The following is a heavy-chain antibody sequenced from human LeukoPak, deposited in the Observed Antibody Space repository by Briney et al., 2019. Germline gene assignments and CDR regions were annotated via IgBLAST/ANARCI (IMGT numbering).Heavy chain of an antibody. Sequence: GGSLRLSCAASGFTFSNHWMHWVRQVPGKGLVWVSRIDGAGSTTNYADSVRGRFSISRDNAKSTLYLQMNSLRAEDTAVYYCAKGGKWDVTPFDYWGQGTLVTVSS. V-gene: IGHV3-74*01. CDR3: AKGGKWDVTPFDY. D-gene: IGHD1-26*01. J-gene: IGHJ4*02. CDR2: IDGAGSTT. CDR1: GFTFSNHW.